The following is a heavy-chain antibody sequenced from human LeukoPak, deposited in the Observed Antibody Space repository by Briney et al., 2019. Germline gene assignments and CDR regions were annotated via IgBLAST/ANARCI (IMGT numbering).Heavy chain of an antibody. CDR1: SDSISSSY. V-gene: IGHV4-59*01. Sequence: SETLSLTCTVSSDSISSSYWSCIRQPPGKGLEWIGYIYYSGSTNYNPSLESRVAISVDTSKNQFSLKLNSVTAADTAVYYCARGYCSSTICFQYFHHWGQGTLVTVSS. CDR2: IYYSGST. D-gene: IGHD2-2*01. CDR3: ARGYCSSTICFQYFHH. J-gene: IGHJ1*01.